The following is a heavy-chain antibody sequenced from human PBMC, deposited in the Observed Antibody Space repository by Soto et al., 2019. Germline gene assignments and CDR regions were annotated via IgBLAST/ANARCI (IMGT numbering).Heavy chain of an antibody. D-gene: IGHD1-26*01. J-gene: IGHJ2*01. CDR1: GFTFSSYT. CDR2: IIGSGTST. V-gene: IGHV3-23*01. Sequence: EVQLLESGGGLVQPGGSLRLSCAASGFTFSSYTMTWVRQAPGKGLEWISVIIGSGTSTYYADSVKGRFTISRDNSKNTLYLQMIGLRAEDTAVYYCAKKGPPSGDHKNWYFDLWGRGALVTVSS. CDR3: AKKGPPSGDHKNWYFDL.